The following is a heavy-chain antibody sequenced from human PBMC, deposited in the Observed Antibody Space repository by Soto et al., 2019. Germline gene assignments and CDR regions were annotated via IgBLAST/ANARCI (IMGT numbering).Heavy chain of an antibody. J-gene: IGHJ2*01. D-gene: IGHD4-17*01. CDR2: IIPIFGTA. CDR3: ARDPRPPGNDYGAPGYFDL. V-gene: IGHV1-69*12. Sequence: QVQLVQSGAEVKKPGSSVKVSCKASGGTFSSYAISWVRQAPGQGLEWMGGIIPIFGTANYAQKFQGRVTITADESTSTAYMELSSLRSEDTAVYYCARDPRPPGNDYGAPGYFDLWGRGTLVTVSS. CDR1: GGTFSSYA.